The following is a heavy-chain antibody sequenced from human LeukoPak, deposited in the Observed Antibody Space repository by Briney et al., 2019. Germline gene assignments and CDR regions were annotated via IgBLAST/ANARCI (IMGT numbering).Heavy chain of an antibody. CDR3: ARDVDYGGKFDY. V-gene: IGHV4-61*02. Sequence: SETLSLTCTVSGGSISSGSYYWSWIRQPAGKGLECIGRIHTSGSTNYNPSLKSRVTISLDTSKKQFSLKLSSVTAADTAVYYCARDVDYGGKFDYWGQGTLVTVSS. J-gene: IGHJ4*02. D-gene: IGHD4-23*01. CDR1: GGSISSGSYY. CDR2: IHTSGST.